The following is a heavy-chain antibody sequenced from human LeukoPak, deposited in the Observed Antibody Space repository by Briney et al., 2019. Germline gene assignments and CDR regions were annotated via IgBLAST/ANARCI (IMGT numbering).Heavy chain of an antibody. Sequence: GGSLRLSCAASGFTFSSYAMSWVRQAPGKGLEWVSAISGSGGSTYYADSVKGRFSISRDNARNTPFLQMNSLRVEDTAVYFCARGGFYSNYELDYWGQGTLVTVSS. V-gene: IGHV3-23*01. J-gene: IGHJ4*02. CDR2: ISGSGGST. D-gene: IGHD4-11*01. CDR3: ARGGFYSNYELDY. CDR1: GFTFSSYA.